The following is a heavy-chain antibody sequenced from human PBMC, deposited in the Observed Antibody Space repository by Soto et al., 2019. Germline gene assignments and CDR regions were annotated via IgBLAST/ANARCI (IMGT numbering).Heavy chain of an antibody. J-gene: IGHJ6*02. CDR1: GYSFTNYW. V-gene: IGHV5-51*01. Sequence: GESLKSSCKGSGYSFTNYWIGWVRQMPWKGLEWMGIIYPVDSDTRYSPSFQGQVTISADKSISTAYLQWSSLQASDSAMYFCARASGAPSYYAMDVWGQGTTVTVSS. CDR3: ARASGAPSYYAMDV. CDR2: IYPVDSDT. D-gene: IGHD6-19*01.